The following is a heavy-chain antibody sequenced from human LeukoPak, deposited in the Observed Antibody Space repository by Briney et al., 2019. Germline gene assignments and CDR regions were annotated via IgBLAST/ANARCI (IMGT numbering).Heavy chain of an antibody. D-gene: IGHD3-9*01. J-gene: IGHJ4*02. CDR1: GGSISSYH. Sequence: SETLSLTCTVSGGSISSYHWSWIRQPPGKGLEWIGYIYYSGSTNYNPSLKSRVTISVDTSKNQFSLKLSSVTAADTAVYYCARVSDILTRYYNIDYWGQGTLVTASS. CDR3: ARVSDILTRYYNIDY. V-gene: IGHV4-59*01. CDR2: IYYSGST.